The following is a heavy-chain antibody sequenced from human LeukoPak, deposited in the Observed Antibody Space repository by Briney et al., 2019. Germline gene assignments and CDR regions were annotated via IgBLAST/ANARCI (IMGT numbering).Heavy chain of an antibody. J-gene: IGHJ4*02. CDR1: VYTFIGYY. Sequence: ASVKVSCKASVYTFIGYYMYWVRQAPGQGLEWMGWINPDSGGTNYAQKFQGRVTMTRDTSISTAFMELSSLRSDDTAVYYCAREHSSSFRVGDYWGQGTLVTVSS. V-gene: IGHV1-2*02. D-gene: IGHD6-6*01. CDR3: AREHSSSFRVGDY. CDR2: INPDSGGT.